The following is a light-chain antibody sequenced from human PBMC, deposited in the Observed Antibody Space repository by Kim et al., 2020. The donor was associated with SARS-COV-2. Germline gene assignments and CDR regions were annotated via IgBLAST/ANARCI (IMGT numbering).Light chain of an antibody. CDR1: TGAVTSGHY. J-gene: IGLJ2*01. V-gene: IGLV7-46*01. CDR2: DAS. CDR3: SLSHSNTRLGE. Sequence: QSVVTQEPSLTVSPGGTVTLTCGSTTGAVTSGHYPYWLQQKPGQAPSTLIYDASTKLSWTPARLSGSALGGKADLTLSGAQPEDEAEYYCSLSHSNTRLGEFGRGTQLTVL.